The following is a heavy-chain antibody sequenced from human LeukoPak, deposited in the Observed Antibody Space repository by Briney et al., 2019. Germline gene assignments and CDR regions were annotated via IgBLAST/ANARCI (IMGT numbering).Heavy chain of an antibody. Sequence: GGSLRLSCAASGFTFNSYGMHWVRQAPGKGLEWVAFIRYDGSSKYYADSVKGRFTISRDNSKNTLYLQMNSLRAEDTAVYYCAKDQEVVVVPAHIGIFQHWGQGTLVTVSS. V-gene: IGHV3-30*02. CDR2: IRYDGSSK. J-gene: IGHJ1*01. CDR1: GFTFNSYG. D-gene: IGHD2-2*01. CDR3: AKDQEVVVVPAHIGIFQH.